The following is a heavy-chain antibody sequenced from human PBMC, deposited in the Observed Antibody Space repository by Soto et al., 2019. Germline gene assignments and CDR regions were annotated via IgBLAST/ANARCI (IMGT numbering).Heavy chain of an antibody. CDR1: GGTFSSYA. CDR2: IIPIFGTA. D-gene: IGHD6-19*01. V-gene: IGHV1-69*12. Sequence: QVQLVQSGAEVKKPGSSVKVSCKASGGTFSSYAISWVRQAPGQGLEWMGGIIPIFGTANYAQKVQGRVPINADESTITAYMELSRLRSEDTAVYYCAESSGGHSYYFDFWGQGTLVTVSS. CDR3: AESSGGHSYYFDF. J-gene: IGHJ4*02.